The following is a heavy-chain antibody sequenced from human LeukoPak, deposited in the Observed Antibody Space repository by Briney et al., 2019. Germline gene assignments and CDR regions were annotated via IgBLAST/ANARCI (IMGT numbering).Heavy chain of an antibody. D-gene: IGHD3-16*01. Sequence: PGRSLRLSCVASGYTFSSYGMHWVRQAPGKGLDWVALIWFDGSKTSYTDSVKGRFTISRDDSQNTLYLQMDSLRDEDTAVYYCARDLSYGSLEPWGQGTLVTVSS. CDR1: GYTFSSYG. CDR3: ARDLSYGSLEP. J-gene: IGHJ5*02. CDR2: IWFDGSKT. V-gene: IGHV3-33*01.